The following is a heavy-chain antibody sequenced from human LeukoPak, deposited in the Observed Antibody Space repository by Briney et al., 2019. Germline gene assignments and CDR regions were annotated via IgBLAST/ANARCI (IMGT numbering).Heavy chain of an antibody. J-gene: IGHJ4*02. Sequence: SVKVSCKASGGTFSSYAISWVRQAPGHGLGWMGRIIPIFGIANYAQKFQGRVTFTADKSTSTAYMELSSLRSEDTAVYYCARDVSIAAQSPPGRYWGQGTLVTVSS. CDR2: IIPIFGIA. V-gene: IGHV1-69*04. D-gene: IGHD6-6*01. CDR3: ARDVSIAAQSPPGRY. CDR1: GGTFSSYA.